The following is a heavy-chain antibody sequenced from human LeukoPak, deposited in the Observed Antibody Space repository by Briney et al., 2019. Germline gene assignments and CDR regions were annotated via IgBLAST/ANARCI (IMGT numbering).Heavy chain of an antibody. CDR3: ARGRLVVPAALDY. V-gene: IGHV4-31*03. D-gene: IGHD2-2*01. CDR2: IYYSGST. CDR1: GGSISSGGYY. Sequence: SETLSLTCTVSGGSISSGGYYWSWIRQHPGKGLEWIGYIYYSGSTYYNPSLKSRVTISVDTSKNQFSLKLSSVTAADTAVYYCARGRLVVPAALDYWGQGTLVTVSS. J-gene: IGHJ4*02.